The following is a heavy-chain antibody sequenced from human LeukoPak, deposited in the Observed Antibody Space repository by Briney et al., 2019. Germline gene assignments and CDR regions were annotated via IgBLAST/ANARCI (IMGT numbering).Heavy chain of an antibody. CDR2: ISSSSSYI. CDR3: ASHCSSTSCYAANWFDP. J-gene: IGHJ5*02. Sequence: GGSLRLSCSASGFTFSSYSMNWVRQAPGKGLEWVSSISSSSSYIYYADSVKGRFTISRDNAKNSLYLQMNSLRAEDTAVYYCASHCSSTSCYAANWFDPWGQGTLVTVSS. CDR1: GFTFSSYS. D-gene: IGHD2-2*01. V-gene: IGHV3-21*01.